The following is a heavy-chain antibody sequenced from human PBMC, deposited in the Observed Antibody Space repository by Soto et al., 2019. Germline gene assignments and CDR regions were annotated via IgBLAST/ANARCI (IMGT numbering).Heavy chain of an antibody. CDR3: AHSPDSSRWYCYFAY. Sequence: QITLKESGPTLVKPTQTLTLTCTFSGFSLSTSGVGVGWIRQPPGKALEWLALIYWDDDKRYSPSLKSRLTSTKDTDKHPVVLTMTNMDPVDTATYCCAHSPDSSRWYCYFAYWRQGTLVTVSS. J-gene: IGHJ4*02. CDR2: IYWDDDK. V-gene: IGHV2-5*02. CDR1: GFSLSTSGVG. D-gene: IGHD6-13*01.